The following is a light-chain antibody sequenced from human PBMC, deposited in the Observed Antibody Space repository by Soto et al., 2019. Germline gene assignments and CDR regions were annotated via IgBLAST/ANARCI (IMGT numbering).Light chain of an antibody. V-gene: IGKV3-20*01. Sequence: EIVLTQSPGTLSLSPGERATLSCRASQSVSRNSLAWYQQKPGQAPRLLIYGASSRAAGIPDRFSGSGSGIDFTLTISRLEPEDFAVFYCQQYGSSLYTFGQGTKLEIK. J-gene: IGKJ2*01. CDR3: QQYGSSLYT. CDR1: QSVSRNS. CDR2: GAS.